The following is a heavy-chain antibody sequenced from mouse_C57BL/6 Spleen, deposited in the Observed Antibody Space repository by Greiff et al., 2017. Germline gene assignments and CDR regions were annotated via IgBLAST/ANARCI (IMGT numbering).Heavy chain of an antibody. D-gene: IGHD1-1*01. CDR1: GYTFTSYT. Sequence: QVQLQQSGAELARPGASVKMSCKASGYTFTSYTMHWVKQRPGQGLEWIGYINPSSGYTKYNQKFKDKATLTADKSSSTAYMQLSSLTSEDSAVYYCARSHYYGSSYGDYFDYWGQGTTLTVSS. CDR3: ARSHYYGSSYGDYFDY. V-gene: IGHV1-4*01. J-gene: IGHJ2*01. CDR2: INPSSGYT.